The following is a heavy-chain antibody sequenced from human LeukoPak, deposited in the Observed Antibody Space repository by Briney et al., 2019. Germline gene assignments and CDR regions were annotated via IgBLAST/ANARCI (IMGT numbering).Heavy chain of an antibody. J-gene: IGHJ6*03. Sequence: SETLSLTCAVSGGSISSSNWWSWVRQPPGKGLEWIGEIYHSGSTNYNPSLKSRVTISVDKSKNQFSLKLSSVTAADTAVYYCARAVVLRFFVPPYYYMDVWGKGTTVTVSS. D-gene: IGHD3-3*01. V-gene: IGHV4-4*02. CDR1: GGSISSSNW. CDR2: IYHSGST. CDR3: ARAVVLRFFVPPYYYMDV.